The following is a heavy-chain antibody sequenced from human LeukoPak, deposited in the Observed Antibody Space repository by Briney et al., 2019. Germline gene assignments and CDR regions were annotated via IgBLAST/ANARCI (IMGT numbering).Heavy chain of an antibody. V-gene: IGHV3-33*01. CDR3: ARDRLSSSQNNYFDY. J-gene: IGHJ4*02. D-gene: IGHD6-13*01. CDR2: IWYDGSSE. Sequence: GGSLRLSCAASGFTFTTYGMHWVRQAPGKGLEWVALIWYDGSSEYYAESVKGRFTNSRDNSKNTVYLQMNSLRAEDTAVYYCARDRLSSSQNNYFDYWGQGTLVTVSS. CDR1: GFTFTTYG.